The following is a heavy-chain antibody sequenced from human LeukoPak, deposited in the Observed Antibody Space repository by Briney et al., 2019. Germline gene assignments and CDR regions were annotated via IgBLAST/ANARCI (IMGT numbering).Heavy chain of an antibody. CDR2: ISTSSSYI. V-gene: IGHV3-21*01. CDR3: ARVGLDRRGYSGYEAFDY. Sequence: PGGSLRLSCAASGFTFSNSAMTWIRQLPGKGLEWVSSISTSSSYIYYADSVKGRFTISRDNAKNSQYLQMNRLRVEDTAVYYCARVGLDRRGYSGYEAFDYWGQGTLVTVSS. D-gene: IGHD5-12*01. CDR1: GFTFSNSA. J-gene: IGHJ4*02.